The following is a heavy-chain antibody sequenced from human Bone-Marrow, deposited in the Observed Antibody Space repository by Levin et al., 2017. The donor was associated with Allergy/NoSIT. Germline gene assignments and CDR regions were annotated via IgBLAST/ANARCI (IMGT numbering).Heavy chain of an antibody. CDR2: IKSTTDGGTT. J-gene: IGHJ1*01. V-gene: IGHV3-15*01. D-gene: IGHD2-2*01. CDR1: GFTLSEAW. Sequence: GGSLRLSCAASGFTLSEAWMSWVRQAPGKGLEWVARIKSTTDGGTTDYGAPVKGRFTISRDESKNTLFLQLNSLKTEDTAVYYCTTGRYCSSASCQFQHWGQGTLVTVSS. CDR3: TTGRYCSSASCQFQH.